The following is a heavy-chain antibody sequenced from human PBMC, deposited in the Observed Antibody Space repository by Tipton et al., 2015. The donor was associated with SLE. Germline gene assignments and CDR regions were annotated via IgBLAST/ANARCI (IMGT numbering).Heavy chain of an antibody. CDR1: GFTFSSYA. CDR2: ISGSGGST. V-gene: IGHV3-23*01. CDR3: AKGSPSYYYDSSGYLDY. Sequence: SLRLSCAASGFTFSSYAMSWVRQAPGKGLEWVSAISGSGGSTYYADSVKGRFTISRDNSKNTLYLQMNSLRSEDTAVYYCAKGSPSYYYDSSGYLDYWGQGTLVTVSS. J-gene: IGHJ4*02. D-gene: IGHD3-22*01.